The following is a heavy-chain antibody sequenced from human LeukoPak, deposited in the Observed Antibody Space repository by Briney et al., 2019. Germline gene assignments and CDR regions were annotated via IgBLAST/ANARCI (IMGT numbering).Heavy chain of an antibody. J-gene: IGHJ4*02. CDR2: ISYDGSNK. CDR3: AKDGQHYDRKPYYFDY. D-gene: IGHD3-22*01. Sequence: PGRSLRLSCAASGFTFSSYGMHWVRQAPGKGLEWVAVISYDGSNKYYADSVKGRFTISRDNSKNMLYLQMNSLRAEGTAVYYCAKDGQHYDRKPYYFDYWGQGTLVTVSS. CDR1: GFTFSSYG. V-gene: IGHV3-30*18.